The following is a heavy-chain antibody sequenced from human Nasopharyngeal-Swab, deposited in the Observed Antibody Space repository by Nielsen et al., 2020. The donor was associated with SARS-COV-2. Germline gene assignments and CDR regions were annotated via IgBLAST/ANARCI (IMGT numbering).Heavy chain of an antibody. CDR2: INPNSGGT. CDR1: GYTFTGYY. J-gene: IGHJ4*02. CDR3: ATDPAIFGLVNFDY. D-gene: IGHD3/OR15-3a*01. Sequence: ASVKVSCKASGYTFTGYYMHWVRQAPGQGLEWMGWINPNSGGTIYAQKFQGRVTMTEDTSTDTAYMELSRLRSEDTAVYYCATDPAIFGLVNFDYWGQGTLVTVSS. V-gene: IGHV1-2*02.